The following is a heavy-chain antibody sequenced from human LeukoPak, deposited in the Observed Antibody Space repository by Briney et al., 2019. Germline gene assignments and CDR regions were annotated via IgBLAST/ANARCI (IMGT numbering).Heavy chain of an antibody. CDR3: ARDSDGYSRDY. V-gene: IGHV4-59*01. CDR1: GGSISSYY. D-gene: IGHD5-24*01. CDR2: IYYSGST. J-gene: IGHJ4*02. Sequence: SETLSLTCTVSGGSISSYYWSWIRQPPGKGLEWIGYIYYSGSTNYNPSLKSRVTISVDTSKNQLSLKLSSVTAADTAVYYCARDSDGYSRDYWGQGTLVTVSS.